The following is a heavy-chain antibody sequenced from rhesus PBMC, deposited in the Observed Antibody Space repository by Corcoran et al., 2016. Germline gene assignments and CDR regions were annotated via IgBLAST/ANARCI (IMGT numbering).Heavy chain of an antibody. J-gene: IGHJ2*01. Sequence: QVTLKESGPALVKPTQTLTLTCTFPGFSLSTTGTGVGWIRQPPGKSLEWRASIYWNDSKNNSTSLNSMHTSYTDTTKNQVVLTMTNMAPVDTATYYCDRVGCAGSGCCVIAGWYFDLWGPGTPITISS. CDR3: DRVGCAGSGCCVIAGWYFDL. CDR2: IYWNDSK. D-gene: IGHD2-21*01. CDR1: GFSLSTTGTG. V-gene: IGHV2-95*01.